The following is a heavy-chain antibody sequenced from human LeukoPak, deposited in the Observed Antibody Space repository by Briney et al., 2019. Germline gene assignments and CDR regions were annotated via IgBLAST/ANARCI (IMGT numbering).Heavy chain of an antibody. CDR2: IYTSGSP. Sequence: PSETLSLTCTVSGRSISSYYGSWIRQPPGKGLEWIGYIYTSGSPNYNPSLKTRVPISGDTSKNQFSLKLSSVTAAYTAVYYCASSAEYFTPFYAFEIRGQGTMVTVSS. CDR1: GRSISSYY. CDR3: ASSAEYFTPFYAFEI. J-gene: IGHJ3*02. V-gene: IGHV4-4*09. D-gene: IGHD2/OR15-2a*01.